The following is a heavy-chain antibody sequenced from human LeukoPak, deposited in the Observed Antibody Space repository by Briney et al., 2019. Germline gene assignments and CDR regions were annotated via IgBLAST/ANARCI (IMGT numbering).Heavy chain of an antibody. D-gene: IGHD3-3*01. CDR2: INPSGGST. CDR3: ARASYYDFWSGCRERAFDI. Sequence: ASVKVSCKASGYTFTSYYMHWVRQAPGQGLEWMGIINPSGGSTSYAQKFQGRVTMTRDTSTSTVYMELSSLRSEDTAVYYCARASYYDFWSGCRERAFDIWGQGTMVTVSS. CDR1: GYTFTSYY. J-gene: IGHJ3*02. V-gene: IGHV1-46*01.